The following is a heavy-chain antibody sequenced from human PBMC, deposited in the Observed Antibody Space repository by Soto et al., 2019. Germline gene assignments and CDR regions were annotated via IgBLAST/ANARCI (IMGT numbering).Heavy chain of an antibody. CDR2: IYYSGST. V-gene: IGHV4-30-4*01. CDR1: GGSISSGDYY. D-gene: IGHD5-18*01. Sequence: KPSETLSLTCTVSGGSISSGDYYWSWIRQPPGKGLEWIVYIYYSGSTYYNPSLKSRVTISVDTSKNQFSLKLSSVTAADTAVYSCARDVGYSYGYGKEYFDYWGQGTLVTVSS. J-gene: IGHJ4*02. CDR3: ARDVGYSYGYGKEYFDY.